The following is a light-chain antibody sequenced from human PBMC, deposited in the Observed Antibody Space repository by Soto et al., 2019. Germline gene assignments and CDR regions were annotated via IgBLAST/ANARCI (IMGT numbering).Light chain of an antibody. CDR3: QQYNNWPPIT. J-gene: IGKJ5*01. CDR1: QSVSSSY. Sequence: EIVLTHSPGTLSLSPCERATLSSSASQSVSSSYLAWYQQKPGQSPRLLIYGASTRATGIPARFSGSGSGTEFTLTISSLQSEDFAVYYCQQYNNWPPITFGQGTRLEIK. CDR2: GAS. V-gene: IGKV3-15*01.